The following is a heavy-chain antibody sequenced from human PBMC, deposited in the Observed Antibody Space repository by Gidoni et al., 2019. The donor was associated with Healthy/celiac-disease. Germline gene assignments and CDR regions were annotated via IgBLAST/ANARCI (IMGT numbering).Heavy chain of an antibody. CDR2: MNPNSGNT. J-gene: IGHJ4*02. Sequence: QVQLVQSGAEVKKPGASVKVSCKASGYTFTSYDINWVRQATGQGLEWMGWMNPNSGNTGYAQKFQGRVTMTRNTSMSTAYMELSSLRSEDTAVYYCARSRAISRGIITMIVVVKPTPLFFDYWGQGTLVTVSS. D-gene: IGHD3-22*01. V-gene: IGHV1-8*01. CDR1: GYTFTSYD. CDR3: ARSRAISRGIITMIVVVKPTPLFFDY.